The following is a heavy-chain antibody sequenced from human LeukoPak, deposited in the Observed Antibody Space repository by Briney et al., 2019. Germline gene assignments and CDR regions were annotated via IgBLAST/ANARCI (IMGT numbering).Heavy chain of an antibody. J-gene: IGHJ4*02. Sequence: GGSLRLSCAASGFTFSDFAMSWVREAPGKGLEWVSTIGGTGGDTYYADSVKGRFTISRDNSKKTLYLQMNSLRAEDTAVYYCAKDTVLVPAAHGHYWGQGTLVTVSS. V-gene: IGHV3-23*01. CDR2: IGGTGGDT. CDR3: AKDTVLVPAAHGHY. D-gene: IGHD2-2*01. CDR1: GFTFSDFA.